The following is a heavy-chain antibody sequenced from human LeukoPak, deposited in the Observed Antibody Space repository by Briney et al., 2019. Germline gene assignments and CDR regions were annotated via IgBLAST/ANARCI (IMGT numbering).Heavy chain of an antibody. V-gene: IGHV4-34*01. CDR2: INHSGST. Sequence: PSETLSLTCAVYGGSFSGYYWSWIRQPPGKGLEWSGEINHSGSTNYNPSLKSRVTISVDTSKNQFSLKLSSVTAADTAVYYCARGRRGYSYGPPFYYYYMDVWGKGTTVTVSS. D-gene: IGHD5-18*01. CDR3: ARGRRGYSYGPPFYYYYMDV. CDR1: GGSFSGYY. J-gene: IGHJ6*03.